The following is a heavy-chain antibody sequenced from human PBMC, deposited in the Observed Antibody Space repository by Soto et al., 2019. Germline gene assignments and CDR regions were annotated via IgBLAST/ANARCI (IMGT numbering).Heavy chain of an antibody. D-gene: IGHD6-13*01. CDR3: VRHSAYGGAAPGISGVGY. Sequence: LSLTCTVSGGSISSRNYYWGWIRQPPGKGLEWIGSIYYSGNTYYKPSLKSRVTISVDTSKNQFSLKMSSVTAADTAVYYCVRHSAYGGAAPGISGVGYWSQGTLVTVSS. V-gene: IGHV4-39*01. CDR2: IYYSGNT. J-gene: IGHJ4*02. CDR1: GGSISSRNYY.